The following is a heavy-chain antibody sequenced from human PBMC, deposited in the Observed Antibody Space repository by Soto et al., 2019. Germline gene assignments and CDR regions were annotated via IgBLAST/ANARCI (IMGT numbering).Heavy chain of an antibody. CDR1: GYTLTELS. CDR2: FDPEDGET. D-gene: IGHD1-26*01. Sequence: ASVKVSCKVSGYTLTELSMHWVRQAPGKGLEWMGGFDPEDGETIYAQKFQGRVTMTEDTSTDTAYMELSSLRSEGTAVYYCATTYSGSYPGYYGMDVWGQGTTVTVSS. J-gene: IGHJ6*02. V-gene: IGHV1-24*01. CDR3: ATTYSGSYPGYYGMDV.